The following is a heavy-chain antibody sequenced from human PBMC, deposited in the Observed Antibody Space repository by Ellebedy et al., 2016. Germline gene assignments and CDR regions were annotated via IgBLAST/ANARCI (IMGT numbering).Heavy chain of an antibody. D-gene: IGHD3-22*01. CDR3: ASSVTYYFDTSDYYYGDSFDI. V-gene: IGHV4-30-2*01. Sequence: LRLXXAVSGGSISSGGYSWNWIRQPPGKGLEWIGYIYHSGSTYYNPSLKSRVTISVDRSKNQFSLRLSSVTAADTAVYYCASSVTYYFDTSDYYYGDSFDIWGQGTMVTVSS. CDR2: IYHSGST. J-gene: IGHJ3*02. CDR1: GGSISSGGYS.